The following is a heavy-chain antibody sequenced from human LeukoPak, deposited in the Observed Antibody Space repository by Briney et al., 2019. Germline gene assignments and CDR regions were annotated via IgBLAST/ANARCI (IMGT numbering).Heavy chain of an antibody. J-gene: IGHJ4*02. Sequence: PGGSLRLSYAASGFTFSSYWMHWVRQAPGKGLVWVSRINSDGSSTSYADSVKGRFTISRDNAKNTLYLQMNSLRAEDTAVYYCARGTPYYYDSSGYDYWGQGTLVTVSS. CDR1: GFTFSSYW. D-gene: IGHD3-22*01. V-gene: IGHV3-74*01. CDR2: INSDGSST. CDR3: ARGTPYYYDSSGYDY.